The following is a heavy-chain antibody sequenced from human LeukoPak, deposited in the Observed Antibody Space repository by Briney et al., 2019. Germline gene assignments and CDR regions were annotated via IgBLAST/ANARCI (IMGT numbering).Heavy chain of an antibody. V-gene: IGHV3-23*01. J-gene: IGHJ4*02. D-gene: IGHD4-11*01. Sequence: GGSLRLSCAASGFTFSSYAMSWVRQAPGKGLEWVSAISGSGGSTYYADSVKVRFTISRDNSKNTLYLQMNSLRAEDTAVYYCAKQSSTHRDYRNAPLDYWGQGTLVTVSS. CDR2: ISGSGGST. CDR3: AKQSSTHRDYRNAPLDY. CDR1: GFTFSSYA.